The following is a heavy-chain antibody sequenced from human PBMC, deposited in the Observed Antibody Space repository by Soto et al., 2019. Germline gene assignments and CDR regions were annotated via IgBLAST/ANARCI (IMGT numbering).Heavy chain of an antibody. CDR1: GDSIGSTDSY. CDR3: AQGGSGWAEYFQH. CDR2: IYYTGGT. Sequence: QVQLQESGPGLVEPSQTLSLTCTVSGDSIGSTDSYWSWIRRPPGKGLEWIGYIYYTGGTFYNPSLKSRLTLSLETSNNQFSLTLTSVTAADTGMYYCAQGGSGWAEYFQHWGQGTLVAVSS. V-gene: IGHV4-30-4*08. J-gene: IGHJ1*01. D-gene: IGHD6-25*01.